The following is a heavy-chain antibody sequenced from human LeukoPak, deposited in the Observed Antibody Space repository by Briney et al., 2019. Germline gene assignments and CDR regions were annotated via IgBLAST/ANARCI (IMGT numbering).Heavy chain of an antibody. CDR2: ISWNSGSI. CDR3: AKGHGYNIGDTFDY. Sequence: GGSLRLSCAASGFTFDDYAMHWVRQAPGKGLEWVSGISWNSGSIGYADSVKGGFTISRDNAKNSLYLQMNSLRAEDMALYYCAKGHGYNIGDTFDYWGQGTLVTVPS. D-gene: IGHD5-24*01. J-gene: IGHJ4*02. CDR1: GFTFDDYA. V-gene: IGHV3-9*03.